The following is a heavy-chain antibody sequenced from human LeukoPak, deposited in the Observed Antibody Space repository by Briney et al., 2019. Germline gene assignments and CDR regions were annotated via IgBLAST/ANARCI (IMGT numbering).Heavy chain of an antibody. V-gene: IGHV3-23*01. CDR1: GFTFSSYG. Sequence: PGGSLRLSCAASGFTFSSYGMSWVRQAPGKGLEWVSAISGSGGSTYYADSVKGRFTISRDNSKNTLYLQMYSLRAEDTAVYYCAKYDILTGPYFDYWGQGTLVTVSS. D-gene: IGHD3-9*01. CDR3: AKYDILTGPYFDY. J-gene: IGHJ4*02. CDR2: ISGSGGST.